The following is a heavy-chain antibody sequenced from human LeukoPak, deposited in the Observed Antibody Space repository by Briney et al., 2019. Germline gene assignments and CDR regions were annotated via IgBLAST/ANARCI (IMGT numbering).Heavy chain of an antibody. CDR2: INHSGST. CDR1: DGSFSSYH. D-gene: IGHD7-27*01. V-gene: IGHV4-34*01. Sequence: SETLSLTCAVYDGSFSSYHWSWTRQSPGKGLEWIGEINHSGSTNYNPSLKSRVTMSVDTSKNQFSLKLSSVTVADTAVYYCAEGAYLGYWGQGTLVTVSS. CDR3: AEGAYLGY. J-gene: IGHJ4*02.